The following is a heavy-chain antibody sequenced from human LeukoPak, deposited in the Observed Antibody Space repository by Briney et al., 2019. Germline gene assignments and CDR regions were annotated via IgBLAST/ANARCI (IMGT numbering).Heavy chain of an antibody. CDR1: GFTFSSYE. J-gene: IGHJ5*02. CDR2: ISSSGSTI. V-gene: IGHV3-48*03. CDR3: ARHPSSGWYLKGWFDP. D-gene: IGHD6-19*01. Sequence: GGSLRLSCAASGFTFSSYEMNWVRRAPGKGLEWVSYISSSGSTIYYADSVKGRFTISRDNAKNSLYLQMNSLRAEDTAVYYCARHPSSGWYLKGWFDPWGQGTLVTVSS.